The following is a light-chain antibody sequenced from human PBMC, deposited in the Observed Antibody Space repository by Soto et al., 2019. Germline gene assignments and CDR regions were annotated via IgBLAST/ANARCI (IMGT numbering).Light chain of an antibody. Sequence: IMNTASSGTSFLVPGGKGTLSFRAHQGGNSNLGWFQQKPGQAPRLLIYGASTRATGIPGRFSGSGFGTEFTLTISSLQSEDFAVYYCQQYNNWLWTFGQGTKVEIK. CDR1: QGGNSN. CDR2: GAS. V-gene: IGKV3-15*01. J-gene: IGKJ1*01. CDR3: QQYNNWLWT.